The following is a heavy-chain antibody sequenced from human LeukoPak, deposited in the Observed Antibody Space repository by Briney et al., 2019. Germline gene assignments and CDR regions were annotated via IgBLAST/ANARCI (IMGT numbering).Heavy chain of an antibody. Sequence: SETLSLTCTVSGGSLSNYYWSWIRQPPGKGLEWIGYVYYSGSTNYNPSLKSRVTISVDTSKNQFSLKLSSVTAADTAVYYCARGPSSSSSYYYYYMDVWGKGTTVTVSS. CDR3: ARGPSSSSSYYYYYMDV. J-gene: IGHJ6*03. D-gene: IGHD6-6*01. V-gene: IGHV4-59*01. CDR2: VYYSGST. CDR1: GGSLSNYY.